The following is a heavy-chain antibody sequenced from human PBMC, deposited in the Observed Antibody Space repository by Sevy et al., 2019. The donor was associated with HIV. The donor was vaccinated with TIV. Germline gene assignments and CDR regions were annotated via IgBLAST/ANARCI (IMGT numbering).Heavy chain of an antibody. Sequence: GGSLRLSCAASGFTFSTYAMSWVRQAPGKGLEWVSVISGSGGDTYYAGCVKGRFTISRDNSKNTLYLQKNSLTAEDSAVYYGAKDAYYYDGSGYSMSQWYYGMDVWGQGTTVTVSS. CDR3: AKDAYYYDGSGYSMSQWYYGMDV. V-gene: IGHV3-23*01. CDR2: ISGSGGDT. D-gene: IGHD3-22*01. J-gene: IGHJ6*02. CDR1: GFTFSTYA.